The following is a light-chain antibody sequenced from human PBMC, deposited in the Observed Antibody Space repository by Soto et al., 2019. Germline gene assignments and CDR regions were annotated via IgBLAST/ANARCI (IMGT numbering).Light chain of an antibody. CDR1: QDISNY. V-gene: IGKV1-33*01. CDR2: GAS. J-gene: IGKJ2*01. Sequence: DIQMTQSPSSLSASVGDRVIITCQASQDISNYLNWYQQKPGKAPKLLIYGASNLETGVPSRFSGSGSGTGFIFTISSLQPEDIATYYCQQYDNLPTFGQGTKLEIK. CDR3: QQYDNLPT.